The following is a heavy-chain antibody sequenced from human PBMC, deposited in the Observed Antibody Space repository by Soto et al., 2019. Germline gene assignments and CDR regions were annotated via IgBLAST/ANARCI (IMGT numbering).Heavy chain of an antibody. D-gene: IGHD3-16*02. CDR3: TGGLGELSLRGDDY. V-gene: IGHV3-73*01. CDR1: GFTFSDST. J-gene: IGHJ4*02. Sequence: EVQLVESGGGLVQPGGSLKVSCAASGFTFSDSTIHWVRQASGKGLEWVGRIRSKANNYATAYAASVKGRFTISRDASKNTAYLQMHSLKIEATAVYYCTGGLGELSLRGDDYWGQGTLVTVSS. CDR2: IRSKANNYAT.